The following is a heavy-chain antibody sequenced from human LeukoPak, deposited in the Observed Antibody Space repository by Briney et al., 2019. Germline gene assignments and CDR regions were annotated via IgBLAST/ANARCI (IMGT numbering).Heavy chain of an antibody. CDR1: GFTFSSYG. CDR2: TSYDGSNK. Sequence: PGGSLRLSCAASGFTFSSYGMHWVRQAPGKGLEWVAVTSYDGSNKYYADSVKGRFTISRDNAKNSLYLQMNSLRAEDTAVYYCAELGITMIGGVWGKGTTVTISS. D-gene: IGHD3-10*02. CDR3: AELGITMIGGV. J-gene: IGHJ6*04. V-gene: IGHV3-30*18.